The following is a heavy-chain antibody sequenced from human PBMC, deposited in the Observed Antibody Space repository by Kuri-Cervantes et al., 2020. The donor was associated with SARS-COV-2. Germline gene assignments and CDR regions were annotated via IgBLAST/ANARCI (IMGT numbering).Heavy chain of an antibody. J-gene: IGHJ4*02. V-gene: IGHV4-34*01. D-gene: IGHD3-10*01. Sequence: SETLSLTCAVYGGSFSGYYWSWIRQPPGKGLEWIGEINHSGSTNYNPSLKSRVTISVDTSKNQFSLKLSSVTAADTAVYYCARRLWFGEEYYFDYWGQGTLVT. CDR1: GGSFSGYY. CDR3: ARRLWFGEEYYFDY. CDR2: INHSGST.